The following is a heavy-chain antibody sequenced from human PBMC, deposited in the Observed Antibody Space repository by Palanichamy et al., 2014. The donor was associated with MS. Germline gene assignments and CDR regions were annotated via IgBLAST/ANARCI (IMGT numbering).Heavy chain of an antibody. D-gene: IGHD3-16*01. Sequence: QVQLVESGGGVVQPGRSLRLSCAASGFTFSSYGMHWVRQAPGKGLEWVTLISYDGSNKYYADSVKGRFTISRDNSKNTLYLQMNSLRAEDTAVYYCAKNDVMITFGGVYGPDYWGQGTLVTVSS. V-gene: IGHV3-30*18. CDR2: ISYDGSNK. CDR1: GFTFSSYG. J-gene: IGHJ4*02. CDR3: AKNDVMITFGGVYGPDY.